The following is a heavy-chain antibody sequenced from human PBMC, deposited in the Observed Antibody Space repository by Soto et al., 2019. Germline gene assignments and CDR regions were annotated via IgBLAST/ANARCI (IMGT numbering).Heavy chain of an antibody. CDR3: TTDPVTMIVVVPSSG. CDR1: GGSISSGGSY. Sequence: PSETLSLTCTVSGGSISSGGSYWSWIRQSPGKGLEWIGYIYYSGTTYYNPSLKSRVTISVDTSKNQFSLKLSSVTAADTAVYYCTTDPVTMIVVVPSSGWGQGTLVTVSS. D-gene: IGHD3-22*01. V-gene: IGHV4-30-4*01. J-gene: IGHJ4*02. CDR2: IYYSGTT.